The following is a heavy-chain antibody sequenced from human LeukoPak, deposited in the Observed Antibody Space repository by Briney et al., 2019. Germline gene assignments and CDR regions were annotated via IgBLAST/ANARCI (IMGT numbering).Heavy chain of an antibody. D-gene: IGHD3-9*01. CDR3: ARAPGHGLRYFDWFGPLDY. CDR1: GFTFSSYA. J-gene: IGHJ4*02. CDR2: ISYDGSNK. V-gene: IGHV3-30*04. Sequence: AGGSLRLSCAASGFTFSSYAMHWVRQAPGKGLEWVAVISYDGSNKYYADSVKGRFTISRDNSKNTLYLQMNSLRAEDTAVYYCARAPGHGLRYFDWFGPLDYWGQGTLVTVSS.